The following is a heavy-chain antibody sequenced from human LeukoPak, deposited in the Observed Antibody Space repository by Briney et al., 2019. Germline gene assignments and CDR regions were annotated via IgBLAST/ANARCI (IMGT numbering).Heavy chain of an antibody. CDR3: AKAGIVVVPAATLGYFDL. CDR2: ISGSGGST. Sequence: GGSLRLSCAASGFTFSGYAMSWVRQAPGKGLEWVSAISGSGGSTYYADSVKGRFTISRDNSKNTLYLQMNSLRAEDTAVYYCAKAGIVVVPAATLGYFDLWGRGTLVTVSS. CDR1: GFTFSGYA. J-gene: IGHJ2*01. D-gene: IGHD2-2*01. V-gene: IGHV3-23*01.